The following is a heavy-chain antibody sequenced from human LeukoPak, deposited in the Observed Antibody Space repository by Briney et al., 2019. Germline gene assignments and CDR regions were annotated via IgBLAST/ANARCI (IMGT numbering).Heavy chain of an antibody. V-gene: IGHV3-48*02. CDR3: ARDPDGGINYWYFDL. CDR2: ISSSSSTI. Sequence: GGSLRLSCAASGFTFGSYSMNWVRQAPGKGLEWVSYISSSSSTIYYADSVKGRFTISRDNAKNSLYLQMNSLRDEDTAVYYCARDPDGGINYWYFDLWGRGTLVTVSS. J-gene: IGHJ2*01. D-gene: IGHD4-23*01. CDR1: GFTFGSYS.